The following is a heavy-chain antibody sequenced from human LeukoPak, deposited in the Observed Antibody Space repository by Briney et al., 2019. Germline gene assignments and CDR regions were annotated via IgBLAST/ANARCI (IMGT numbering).Heavy chain of an antibody. V-gene: IGHV4-59*01. D-gene: IGHD6-13*01. J-gene: IGHJ4*02. CDR3: ARGPGGIAAAGYYFDY. Sequence: PSETLSLTCTVSGGSISSYYWSWIRQPPGKGLEWIGYTYYSGSTNYNPSLKSRVTISVDTSKNQFSLKLSSVTAADTAVYYCARGPGGIAAAGYYFDYWGQGTLVTVSS. CDR2: TYYSGST. CDR1: GGSISSYY.